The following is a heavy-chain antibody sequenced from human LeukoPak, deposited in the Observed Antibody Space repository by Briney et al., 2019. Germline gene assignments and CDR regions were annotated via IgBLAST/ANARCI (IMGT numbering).Heavy chain of an antibody. V-gene: IGHV3-11*06. CDR2: ISSGSSHI. CDR3: ATYSTRNAREFQS. Sequence: GGSLRLSCAASGFRFSDYYMSWIRQAPGKGLEWVSFISSGSSHIYYADSVKGRFTISRDNAKMSLYLQMNSLRVEDTAVYYCATYSTRNAREFQSWGQGTLVTVSS. D-gene: IGHD4-11*01. J-gene: IGHJ1*01. CDR1: GFRFSDYY.